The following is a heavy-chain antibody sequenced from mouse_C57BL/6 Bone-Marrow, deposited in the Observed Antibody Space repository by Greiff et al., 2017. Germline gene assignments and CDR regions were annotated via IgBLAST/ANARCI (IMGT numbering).Heavy chain of an antibody. CDR3: ARRGDSWYFDV. J-gene: IGHJ1*03. CDR2: IDPSDSYT. Sequence: VQLQQSGAELVMPGASVKLSCKASGYTFTSYWMHWVKQRPGQGLEWIGEIDPSDSYTNYNQKFKGKSTLTVDKSSSTAYMQLSSLTSEDSAVYYCARRGDSWYFDVWGTGTTVTVSS. V-gene: IGHV1-69*01. CDR1: GYTFTSYW.